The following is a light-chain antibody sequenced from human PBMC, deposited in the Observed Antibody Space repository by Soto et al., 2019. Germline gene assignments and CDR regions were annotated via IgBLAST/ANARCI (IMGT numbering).Light chain of an antibody. CDR3: AAWDDSLNGWV. CDR2: SNN. J-gene: IGLJ3*02. CDR1: SSKIGSNT. Sequence: QSVLTQPPSASGNPGQRVTISCSGSSSKIGSNTVNWYQQLPGTAPKLLIYSNNQRPSGVPDRFSGSKSGTSASLAISGLQSEDEADYYCAAWDDSLNGWVFGGGTKLTVL. V-gene: IGLV1-44*01.